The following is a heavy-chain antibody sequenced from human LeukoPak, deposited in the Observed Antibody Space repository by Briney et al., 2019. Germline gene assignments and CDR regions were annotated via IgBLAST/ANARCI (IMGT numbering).Heavy chain of an antibody. CDR2: ISGSGDST. CDR3: VRGRYCSSTSCYIDY. V-gene: IGHV3-23*01. J-gene: IGHJ4*02. D-gene: IGHD2-2*02. CDR1: GLSFSNYA. Sequence: GGSLRLSCAASGLSFSNYAMGWVRQAPGKGLEWVSSISGSGDSTYYADSVKGRFTISRDNSKNTLYLQMNSLRAEDTAVYYCVRGRYCSSTSCYIDYWGQGTLVTVSS.